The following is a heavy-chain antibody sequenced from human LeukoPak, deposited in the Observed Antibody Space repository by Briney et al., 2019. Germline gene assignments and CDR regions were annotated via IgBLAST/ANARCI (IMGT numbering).Heavy chain of an antibody. V-gene: IGHV4-39*07. J-gene: IGHJ3*02. CDR2: IYYSGST. D-gene: IGHD1-1*01. Sequence: SETLSLTCTVSGGSISSSSYYWGWIRQPPGKGLEWIGSIYYSGSTYYNPSLKSRVTISVDTSKNQFSLKLSSVTAADTAVYYCARRLTTLDAFDIWGQGTMVTVSS. CDR1: GGSISSSSYY. CDR3: ARRLTTLDAFDI.